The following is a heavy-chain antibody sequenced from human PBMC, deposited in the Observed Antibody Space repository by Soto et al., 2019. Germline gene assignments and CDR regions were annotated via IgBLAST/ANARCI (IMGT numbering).Heavy chain of an antibody. CDR2: INAGNGNT. D-gene: IGHD6-13*01. CDR1: GYTFTSYA. CDR3: ARPHFSSSYYFDY. J-gene: IGHJ4*02. V-gene: IGHV1-3*01. Sequence: ASVKVSCKASGYTFTSYAMHWARQAPGQRLEWMGWINAGNGNTKYSQKFQGRVTITRDTSASTAYMELSSLRSEDTAVYYCARPHFSSSYYFDYWGQGTLVTVSS.